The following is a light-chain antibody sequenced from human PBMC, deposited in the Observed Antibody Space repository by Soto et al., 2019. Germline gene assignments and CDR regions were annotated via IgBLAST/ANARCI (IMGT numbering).Light chain of an antibody. CDR2: SNN. CDR3: AAWDDSLNGPFYV. J-gene: IGLJ1*01. Sequence: QSVLTQPPSAYGTPGQRVTISCSGSSSNIGSNTVNWYQQLPGTAPKLLIYSNNQRPSGVPDRFSGSKSGTSASLAISGLQSEDEADYYCAAWDDSLNGPFYVFGTGTKVTVL. CDR1: SSNIGSNT. V-gene: IGLV1-44*01.